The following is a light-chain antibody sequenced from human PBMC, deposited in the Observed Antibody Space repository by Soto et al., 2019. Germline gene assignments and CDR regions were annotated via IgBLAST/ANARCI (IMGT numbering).Light chain of an antibody. V-gene: IGKV3-20*01. CDR3: HQYDNWPKT. Sequence: EIVLTQSPGTLSLSPGERATLSCRASQSVSSSYLAWYKQKPGQPPRLLIYGASSRATGIPDRFSGSGSGTDFTLTISSLQSEDFAVYYCHQYDNWPKTFGQGTRLEIK. CDR1: QSVSSSY. CDR2: GAS. J-gene: IGKJ5*01.